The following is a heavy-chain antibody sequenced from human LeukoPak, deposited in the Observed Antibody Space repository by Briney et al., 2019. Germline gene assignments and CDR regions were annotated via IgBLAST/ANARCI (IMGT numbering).Heavy chain of an antibody. CDR1: GFTFSSYS. V-gene: IGHV3-21*04. J-gene: IGHJ3*02. CDR2: INILSNYI. Sequence: GGSLRLSCAASGFTFSSYSMNWVRQAPGKGLEWVSSINILSNYIYYADSVKGRFTISRDNAKNSLYLQMNSLRAEDTAVYYCARGLDGHFFDIWGQGTMVTVSS. CDR3: ARGLDGHFFDI. D-gene: IGHD6-19*01.